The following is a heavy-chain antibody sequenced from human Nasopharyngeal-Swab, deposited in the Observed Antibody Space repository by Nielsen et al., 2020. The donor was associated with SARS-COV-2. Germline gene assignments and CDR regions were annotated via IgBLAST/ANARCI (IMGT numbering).Heavy chain of an antibody. V-gene: IGHV3-73*01. CDR2: IRSKGNNYAT. CDR3: TRCGGGCYSGRDY. J-gene: IGHJ4*02. D-gene: IGHD2-15*01. Sequence: GESLTISCAASGFTFSDSAIHWVRQASGEGLAWVARIRSKGNNYATAYSASVKGRFIIFRDDPTNTAYLQMNSLKTEDTAMYYCTRCGGGCYSGRDYWGQGTLVTVSS. CDR1: GFTFSDSA.